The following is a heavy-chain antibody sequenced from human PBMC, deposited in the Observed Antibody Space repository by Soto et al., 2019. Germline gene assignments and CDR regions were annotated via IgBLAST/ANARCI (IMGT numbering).Heavy chain of an antibody. J-gene: IGHJ4*02. V-gene: IGHV4-59*01. Sequence: LSLTCTVSGGSISSYYWSWIRQPPGKGLEWIGYIYYSGSTNYNPSLKSRVTISVDTSKNQFSLKLSSVTAADTAVYYCARGLGGYYDSSGYSDYWGQGTLVTVSS. D-gene: IGHD3-22*01. CDR2: IYYSGST. CDR3: ARGLGGYYDSSGYSDY. CDR1: GGSISSYY.